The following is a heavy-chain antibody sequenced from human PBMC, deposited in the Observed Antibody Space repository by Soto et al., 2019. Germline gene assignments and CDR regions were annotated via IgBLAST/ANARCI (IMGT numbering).Heavy chain of an antibody. J-gene: IGHJ6*02. Sequence: GGSLRLSCTASGFIFDSYAMSWVRQAPGKGLECISTISGSGHNTYYADSVKGRFTISRDSSKDTVYLQMNNLRADDTAVYFCGGGPDYRNNYYYGMDVWAQGTTVTVYS. D-gene: IGHD3-10*01. V-gene: IGHV3-23*01. CDR1: GFIFDSYA. CDR3: GGGPDYRNNYYYGMDV. CDR2: ISGSGHNT.